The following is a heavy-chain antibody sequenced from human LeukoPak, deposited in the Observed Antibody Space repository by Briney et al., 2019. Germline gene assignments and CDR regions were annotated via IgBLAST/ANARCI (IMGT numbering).Heavy chain of an antibody. V-gene: IGHV3-30-3*01. CDR2: ISYDGSNK. J-gene: IGHJ4*02. CDR1: GFTFSSYA. Sequence: GGSLRLSCAASGFTFSSYAMHWVRQAPGKGLEWVAVISYDGSNKYYADSVKGRFTISRDNSKNTLYLQMNSLRAEDTAVYYCARVDTAMVTLFYFDYWGQGTLVTVSS. D-gene: IGHD5-18*01. CDR3: ARVDTAMVTLFYFDY.